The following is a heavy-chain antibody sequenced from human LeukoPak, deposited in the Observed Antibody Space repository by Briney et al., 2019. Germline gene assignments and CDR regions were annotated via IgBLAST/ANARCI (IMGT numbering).Heavy chain of an antibody. J-gene: IGHJ1*01. CDR2: IGAYYGNT. D-gene: IGHD2-2*01. CDR3: ATLWTDLRYCSGTSCSEGKYFEH. CDR1: GYSFPSYG. Sequence: GASVKVSCKTSGYSFPSYGISWVRQAPGQGLEWMGWIGAYYGNTNYAQKVQGRITMTTDTSTSTAYMELKSLRSDDTAVYYCATLWTDLRYCSGTSCSEGKYFEHWGQGTLITVSS. V-gene: IGHV1-18*04.